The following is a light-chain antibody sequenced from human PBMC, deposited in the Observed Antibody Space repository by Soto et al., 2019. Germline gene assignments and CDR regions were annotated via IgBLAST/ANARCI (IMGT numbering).Light chain of an antibody. Sequence: VVSHSPRTPSFSPGEAAPPSPRASQFVSSANLAWYQQKPGRAPRLLISDTSRRATGIPDRFSGSGSGTDFTLTISRLEPEDFAVYYCQQCGSSPLTFGGGTKVDIK. CDR3: QQCGSSPLT. V-gene: IGKV3-20*01. J-gene: IGKJ4*01. CDR2: DTS. CDR1: QFVSSAN.